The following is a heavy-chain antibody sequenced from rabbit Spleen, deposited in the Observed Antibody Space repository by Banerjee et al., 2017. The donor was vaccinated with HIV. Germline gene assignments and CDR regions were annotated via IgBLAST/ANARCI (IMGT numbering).Heavy chain of an antibody. Sequence: QSLEESGGDLVKPGGTLTLTCKASGFSFSRSYDMCWVRQAPGKGLEWIGYIDPVFGSAYYASWVNGRFSISRENTQNTVSLQLNSLTAADTATYFCARGGGLWGQGTLVTVS. CDR2: IDPVFGSA. J-gene: IGHJ3*01. CDR3: ARGGGL. V-gene: IGHV1S7*01. CDR1: GFSFSRSYD.